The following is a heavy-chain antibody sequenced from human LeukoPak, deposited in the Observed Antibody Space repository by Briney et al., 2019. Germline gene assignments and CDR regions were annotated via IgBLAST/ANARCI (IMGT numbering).Heavy chain of an antibody. CDR3: ASSKDHYCRY. J-gene: IGHJ4*02. V-gene: IGHV3-7*05. Sequence: GGPLKPPCEPSGFTLGDLRRPGSAQPPGKGRQWVASIHQDAGEKQYLDSVRGRFTISRDNARNSLYLQMNSLRVEDTAVYYCASSKDHYCRYWGQGTPVTVSS. CDR2: IHQDAGEK. CDR1: GFTLGDLR.